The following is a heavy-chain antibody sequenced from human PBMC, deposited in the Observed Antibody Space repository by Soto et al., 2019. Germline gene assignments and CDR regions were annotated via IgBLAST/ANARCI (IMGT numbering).Heavy chain of an antibody. D-gene: IGHD3-10*01. CDR1: GFTFSSYE. J-gene: IGHJ6*02. CDR3: ARVYGSDSYFLYFYGMDV. V-gene: IGHV3-48*03. Sequence: AGGSLRLSCTAFGFTFSSYEMKWVRQAPGKGLEWVSYISSSGSTIYNTDSATGRFTISRDNAKNSLYLQMNSLRAEDTAVYYCARVYGSDSYFLYFYGMDVWGQGTTVTVSS. CDR2: ISSSGSTI.